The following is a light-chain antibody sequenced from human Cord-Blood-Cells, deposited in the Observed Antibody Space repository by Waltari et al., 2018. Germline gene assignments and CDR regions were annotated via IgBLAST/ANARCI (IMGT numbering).Light chain of an antibody. Sequence: QSALTQPRSVSGPPGQSVTISCPGTSSDVGGYKHVSWYQQHPGKAPKLMIYDVSKRPSGVPDRFSGSKSGNTASLTISGLQAEDEADYYCCSYAGSYTFVFGTGTKVTVL. J-gene: IGLJ1*01. CDR3: CSYAGSYTFV. CDR1: SSDVGGYKH. CDR2: DVS. V-gene: IGLV2-11*01.